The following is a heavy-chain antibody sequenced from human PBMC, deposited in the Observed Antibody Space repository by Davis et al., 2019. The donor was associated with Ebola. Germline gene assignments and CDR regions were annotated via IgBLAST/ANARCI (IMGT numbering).Heavy chain of an antibody. CDR3: ARRANRRAIDY. CDR2: IYYSGST. CDR1: GGSISSYY. D-gene: IGHD4/OR15-4a*01. V-gene: IGHV4-59*01. Sequence: PSETLSLTCTVSGGSISSYYWSWIRQPPGKGLEWIGYIYYSGSTNYNPSLKSRVTISVDTSKNQFSLKLSSVTAADTAVYYCARRANRRAIDYWGQGTLVTVSS. J-gene: IGHJ4*02.